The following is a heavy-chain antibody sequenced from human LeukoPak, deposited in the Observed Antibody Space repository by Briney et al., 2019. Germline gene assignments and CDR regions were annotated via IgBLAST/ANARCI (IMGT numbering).Heavy chain of an antibody. CDR1: GGSISSSSYY. CDR2: IYDSGST. Sequence: SETLSLTCTVSGGSISSSSYYWGWIRQPPGKGLEWIGSIYDSGSTYYNPSLKSRVTISVDTSKNQFSLKLSSVTAADTAVYYCASYRDYADAFDIWGQGTMVTVSS. D-gene: IGHD4-17*01. V-gene: IGHV4-39*01. J-gene: IGHJ3*02. CDR3: ASYRDYADAFDI.